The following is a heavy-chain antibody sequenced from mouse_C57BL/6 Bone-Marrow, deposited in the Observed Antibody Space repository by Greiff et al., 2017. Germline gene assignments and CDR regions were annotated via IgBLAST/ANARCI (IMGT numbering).Heavy chain of an antibody. CDR1: GYTFTSYG. CDR3: AKNRVYAMDY. Sequence: VQLQESGAELARPGASVKLSCKASGYTFTSYGISWVKQRTGQGLEWIGEIYPRSGNTYYNETFKGKATLTADKSSSTAYMELRSLTSEDSAVYFCAKNRVYAMDYWGQGTSVTVSS. J-gene: IGHJ4*01. CDR2: IYPRSGNT. V-gene: IGHV1-81*01.